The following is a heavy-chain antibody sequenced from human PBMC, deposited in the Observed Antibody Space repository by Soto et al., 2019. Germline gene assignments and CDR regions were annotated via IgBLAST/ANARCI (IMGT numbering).Heavy chain of an antibody. D-gene: IGHD3-10*01. CDR3: ARSKELLWFGELQLRRSYYYYFMAF. CDR1: GDSVSSNSAA. V-gene: IGHV6-1*01. CDR2: TYYRSKWYN. J-gene: IGHJ6*03. Sequence: PSQTLSLTCAISGDSVSSNSAAWNWIRQSPSRGLEWLGRTYYRSKWYNDYAVSVKSRITINPDTSKNQFSLQLNSVTPEDTAVYYCARSKELLWFGELQLRRSYYYYFMAFWGKGTTVTFSS.